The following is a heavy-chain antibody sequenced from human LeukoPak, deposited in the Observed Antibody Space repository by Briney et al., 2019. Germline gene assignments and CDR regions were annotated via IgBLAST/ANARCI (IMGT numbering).Heavy chain of an antibody. J-gene: IGHJ3*02. CDR2: IYYSGST. V-gene: IGHV4-31*03. CDR1: GGSISSGGYY. CDR3: AREGGRTNGTQNAFDI. Sequence: SQTLSLTCTVSGGSISSGGYYWSWIRQHPGKCLELIGYIYYSGSTSYKPPLKSRVTISVDTPKNQFTLKLSSVTAADTAVYYCAREGGRTNGTQNAFDIWGQGTMVTVSS. D-gene: IGHD1-1*01.